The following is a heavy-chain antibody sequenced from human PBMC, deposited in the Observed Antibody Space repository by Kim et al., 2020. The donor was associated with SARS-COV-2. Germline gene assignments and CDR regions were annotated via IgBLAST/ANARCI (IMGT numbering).Heavy chain of an antibody. D-gene: IGHD3-3*01. V-gene: IGHV4-39*01. Sequence: SETLSLTCTVSGGSISGSTYYWGWIRQPPGKGLEWIGSIYYSGDTYYNPSLKSRVTISVDTSKNQFSLKLNSVTAADTAVYYGARNAKDLTAFGPGDFDS. CDR2: IYYSGDT. J-gene: IGHJ5*01. CDR1: GGSISGSTYY. CDR3: ARNAKDLTAFGPGDFDS.